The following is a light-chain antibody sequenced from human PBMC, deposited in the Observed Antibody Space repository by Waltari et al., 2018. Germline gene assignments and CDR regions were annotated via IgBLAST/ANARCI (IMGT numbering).Light chain of an antibody. Sequence: DVKMTQSPSSISASVGDTVTITCRTSQNIDGRLTWLQQKPGKAPELLIYGTSILRGGVPSRFSGSGSGTNFTLTIYNLQPEDFAAYYCQQYYTFPRLSFGPGTTFDV. CDR2: GTS. CDR1: QNIDGR. J-gene: IGKJ3*01. V-gene: IGKV1-39*01. CDR3: QQYYTFPRLS.